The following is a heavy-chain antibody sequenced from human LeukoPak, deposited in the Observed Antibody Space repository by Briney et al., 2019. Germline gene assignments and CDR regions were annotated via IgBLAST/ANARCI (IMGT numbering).Heavy chain of an antibody. CDR3: ARGVEPLAANTLAY. J-gene: IGHJ4*02. CDR2: LYSDGNT. D-gene: IGHD1-14*01. CDR1: GFTVITND. Sequence: PGGSLRLSCAASGFTVITNDRTWVLQAPGKWLEWVPVLYSDGNTKYADSVQGLFTISRDNSKNTLYLEMNSLSPDDTAVYYCARGVEPLAANTLAYWGQGTLVTVSS. V-gene: IGHV3-53*01.